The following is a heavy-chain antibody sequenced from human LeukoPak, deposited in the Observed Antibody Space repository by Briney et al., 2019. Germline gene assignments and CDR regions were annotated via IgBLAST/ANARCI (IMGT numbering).Heavy chain of an antibody. CDR1: GFTFSSYE. D-gene: IGHD6-13*01. J-gene: IGHJ4*02. CDR2: ISRSGTTI. CDR3: ARVGVLSSSWLLY. V-gene: IGHV3-48*03. Sequence: GGSLRLTCAASGFTFSSYEMNWVRQAPGKGLEWVSTISRSGTTIYYADSVKGRFTISRDNAKNSLFLQMNSLRAEDTAVYYCARVGVLSSSWLLYWGQGTLVTISS.